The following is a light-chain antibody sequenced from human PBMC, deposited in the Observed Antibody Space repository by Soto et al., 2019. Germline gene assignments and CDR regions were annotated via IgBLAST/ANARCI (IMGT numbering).Light chain of an antibody. CDR3: SSFSRSSTPYV. CDR1: SSDIGAYNS. V-gene: IGLV2-14*01. CDR2: QVS. J-gene: IGLJ1*01. Sequence: QSALTQPASVSGSPGQSITISCTGTSSDIGAYNSVSWYQQHPGKAPKLIVFQVSFRPSAVSNRFSGSKSDNTASLTISGLQTEDEADYYCSSFSRSSTPYVFGTGTKLTVL.